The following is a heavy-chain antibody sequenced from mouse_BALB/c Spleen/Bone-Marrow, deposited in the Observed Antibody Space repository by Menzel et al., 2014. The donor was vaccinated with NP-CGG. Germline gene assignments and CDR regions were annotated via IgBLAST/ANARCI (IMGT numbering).Heavy chain of an antibody. CDR1: GFTFSSYG. CDR2: ISGGGST. V-gene: IGHV5-6-5*01. J-gene: IGHJ2*01. D-gene: IGHD2-3*01. Sequence: EVNVVDSGGGLVKPGGSLKLSCAASGFTFSSYGMSWVRQTPEKRLEWVTSISGGGSTYYPDNVKGRFTISRDNARNILYLQMSGLRSEDTAMYYCARKGWLLFDYWGQGTTLTVSS. CDR3: ARKGWLLFDY.